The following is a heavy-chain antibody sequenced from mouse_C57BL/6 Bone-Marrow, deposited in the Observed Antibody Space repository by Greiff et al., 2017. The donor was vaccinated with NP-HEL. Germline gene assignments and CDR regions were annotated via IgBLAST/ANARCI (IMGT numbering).Heavy chain of an antibody. J-gene: IGHJ1*03. CDR3: ASNGYGDWYFDV. Sequence: QVQLQQPGAELVKPGASVKLSCKASGYTFTSYWMHWVKQRPGRGLEWIGMIDPNSGGTKYNEKFKSKATLTVDQPSSTAYIRHSSLTSEDSAVYYCASNGYGDWYFDVWGTGTTVTVSS. D-gene: IGHD2-2*01. V-gene: IGHV1-72*01. CDR1: GYTFTSYW. CDR2: IDPNSGGT.